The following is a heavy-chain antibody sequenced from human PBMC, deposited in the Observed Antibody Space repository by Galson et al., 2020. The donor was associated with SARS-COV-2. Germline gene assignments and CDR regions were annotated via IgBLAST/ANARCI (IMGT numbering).Heavy chain of an antibody. V-gene: IGHV3-49*03. J-gene: IGHJ4*02. Sequence: QAGGSLRLSCRASGFKFGDYAMSWLRQAPGKGLEWVGFIRSKAYGGTTEYAASVQGRLTISRDDSESVAYLQVSSLKPEDTAIYFCTRVISSTWPISFDHWGQGTLVAVSS. CDR1: GFKFGDYA. D-gene: IGHD6-13*01. CDR2: IRSKAYGGTT. CDR3: TRVISSTWPISFDH.